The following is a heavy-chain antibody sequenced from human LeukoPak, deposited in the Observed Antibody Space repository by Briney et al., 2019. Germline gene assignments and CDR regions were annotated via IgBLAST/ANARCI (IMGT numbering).Heavy chain of an antibody. CDR3: ARESSNIVVVTAISYYFDC. V-gene: IGHV3-21*01. D-gene: IGHD2-21*02. Sequence: KPGGSLRLSCAASGFTFSSYSMNWVRQAPGKGLEWVSSISSSSSYIYYADSVKGRFTISRDNAKNSLYLQMNSLRAEDTAVYYCARESSNIVVVTAISYYFDCWGQGTLVTVSS. CDR2: ISSSSSYI. J-gene: IGHJ4*02. CDR1: GFTFSSYS.